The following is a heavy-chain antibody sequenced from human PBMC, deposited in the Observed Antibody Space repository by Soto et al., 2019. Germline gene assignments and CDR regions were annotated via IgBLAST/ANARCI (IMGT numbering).Heavy chain of an antibody. CDR1: GFTFSIYC. J-gene: IGHJ4*02. Sequence: GGSLRLSCAASGFTFSIYCIHWVRQAPGKGLEWVAVISYDGSSKYYADSVKGRFTISRDNSKNTLYLQMSSLRAEDTAVYYCAKDSGHGYTYVDFWGQGTLVTVSS. CDR2: ISYDGSSK. CDR3: AKDSGHGYTYVDF. V-gene: IGHV3-30*18. D-gene: IGHD5-18*01.